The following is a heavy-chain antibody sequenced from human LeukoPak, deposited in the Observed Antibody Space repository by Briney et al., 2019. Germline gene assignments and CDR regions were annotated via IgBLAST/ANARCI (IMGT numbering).Heavy chain of an antibody. D-gene: IGHD6-6*01. Sequence: SETLSLTCTVSGGSISSSSYYWGWIRQPPGKGLEWIGSIYYSGSTYYNPSLKSRVTISVDTSKNQFSLKLSSVTAADTAVYYCARVLEQLVRGYYYYYYYMDVWGKGTTVTVSS. V-gene: IGHV4-39*07. J-gene: IGHJ6*03. CDR2: IYYSGST. CDR1: GGSISSSSYY. CDR3: ARVLEQLVRGYYYYYYYMDV.